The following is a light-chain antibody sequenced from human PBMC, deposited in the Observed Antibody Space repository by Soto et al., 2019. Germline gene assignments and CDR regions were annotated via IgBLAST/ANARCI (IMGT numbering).Light chain of an antibody. CDR2: SDD. CDR1: SSNIGSNA. Sequence: QSVLTQPPSASGTPGQRVTISCSGSSSNIGSNAVSWYQHFPGTAPKVLIYSDDQRPSGVPDRFSGSKSGTSASLAISGLRADDEADDFCAAWGDSLNTWVFGGGTKLTVL. J-gene: IGLJ3*02. CDR3: AAWGDSLNTWV. V-gene: IGLV1-44*01.